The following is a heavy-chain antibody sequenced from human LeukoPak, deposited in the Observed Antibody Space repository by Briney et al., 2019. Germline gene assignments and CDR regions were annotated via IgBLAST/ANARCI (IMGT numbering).Heavy chain of an antibody. D-gene: IGHD3-9*01. CDR2: IRPEGTTT. Sequence: GGSLRLSCAGSGFTFSTYWMHWVRQAPGKGLVWVSRIRPEGTTTAYADSVKGRFTISRDNAKNTLFLQMNSLSAEDTAVYYCARDLDWILFDYWGQGTLVSVSS. CDR1: GFTFSTYW. V-gene: IGHV3-74*03. CDR3: ARDLDWILFDY. J-gene: IGHJ4*02.